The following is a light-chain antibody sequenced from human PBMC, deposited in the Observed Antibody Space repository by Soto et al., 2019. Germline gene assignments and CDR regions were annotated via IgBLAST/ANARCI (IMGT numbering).Light chain of an antibody. CDR3: QQLNSYPLT. V-gene: IGKV1-9*01. CDR1: QGISSY. Sequence: IQLTQSPSSLSASVGDRVTITCRASQGISSYLAWYQQKPGKAPKLLIYAASTLQSGVPSRFSGSGSGTDFTLTISSLQPEGFATYYCQQLNSYPLTFGGGTKVEIK. CDR2: AAS. J-gene: IGKJ4*01.